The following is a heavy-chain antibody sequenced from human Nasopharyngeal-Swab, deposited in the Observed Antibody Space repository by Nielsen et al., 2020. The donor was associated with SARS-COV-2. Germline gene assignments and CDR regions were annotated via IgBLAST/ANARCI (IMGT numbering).Heavy chain of an antibody. D-gene: IGHD2-15*01. CDR2: IHHSGST. Sequence: WIRQPPGKGLEWIGEIHHSGSTYYNPSLKSRVTISVDTSKNQFSLKLSSVAAADTAVYYCAREALLGYCSGGSCYRTWFDPWGQGTLVTVSS. CDR3: AREALLGYCSGGSCYRTWFDP. J-gene: IGHJ5*02. V-gene: IGHV4-34*01.